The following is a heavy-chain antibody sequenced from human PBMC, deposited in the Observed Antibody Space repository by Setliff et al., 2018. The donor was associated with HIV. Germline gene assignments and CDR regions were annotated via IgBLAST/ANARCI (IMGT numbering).Heavy chain of an antibody. V-gene: IGHV7-4-1*02. Sequence: ASVKVSCKASGYSPNKYGMNWVRQAPGQGLEWMGWIDTNTGKPTYVQGTTGRFVFSLDTSVNATYLQITALKTEDTAVYYCTRAGAYYYDGSGYKIFTHFDSWGQGTLVTVSS. CDR1: GYSPNKYG. CDR2: IDTNTGKP. D-gene: IGHD3-22*01. J-gene: IGHJ4*02. CDR3: TRAGAYYYDGSGYKIFTHFDS.